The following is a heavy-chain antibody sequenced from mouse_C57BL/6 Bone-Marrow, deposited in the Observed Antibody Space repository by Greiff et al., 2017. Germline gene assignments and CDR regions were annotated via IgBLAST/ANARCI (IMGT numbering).Heavy chain of an antibody. CDR3: ARGGSTMNDY. CDR1: GFTFSSYA. J-gene: IGHJ2*01. CDR2: ISDGGSYT. D-gene: IGHD2-4*01. Sequence: DVKLVESGGGLVKPGGSLKLSCAASGFTFSSYAMSWVRQTPGQRLEWVATISDGGSYTYYPDNVKGRFTISRDNAKNNLYLQMSHLKSEDTAMYYCARGGSTMNDYWGQGTTLTVSS. V-gene: IGHV5-4*03.